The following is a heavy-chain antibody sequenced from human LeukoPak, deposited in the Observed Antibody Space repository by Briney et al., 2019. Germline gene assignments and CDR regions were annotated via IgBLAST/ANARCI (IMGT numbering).Heavy chain of an antibody. J-gene: IGHJ4*02. CDR2: IIPIFGTA. Sequence: ASVKVSCKASGGTFSSYAISWVRQAPGQGLEWMGGIIPIFGTANYAQKFQGRVTITADESTSTAYMELSSLRSEDTAVYYCASTKWFDDSSGYYWTFDYWGQGTLVTVSS. D-gene: IGHD3-22*01. CDR3: ASTKWFDDSSGYYWTFDY. V-gene: IGHV1-69*13. CDR1: GGTFSSYA.